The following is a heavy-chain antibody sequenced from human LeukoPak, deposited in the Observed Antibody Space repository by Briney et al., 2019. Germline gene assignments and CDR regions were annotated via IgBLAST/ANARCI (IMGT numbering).Heavy chain of an antibody. CDR1: GFTFSSYA. J-gene: IGHJ4*02. V-gene: IGHV3-23*01. D-gene: IGHD3-9*01. CDR2: ISGSGGST. Sequence: GGSLRLSCAASGFTFSSYAMSWVRQAPGKGLEWVSAISGSGGSTYYADSLKGRFTISRDNSKNTLYLQMNSLRAEDTAVYYCAKDPGLTYYDILTGYLLGYFDYWGQGTLVTVSS. CDR3: AKDPGLTYYDILTGYLLGYFDY.